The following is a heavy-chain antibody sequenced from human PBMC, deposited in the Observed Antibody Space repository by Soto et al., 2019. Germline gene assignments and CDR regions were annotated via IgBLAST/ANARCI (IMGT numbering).Heavy chain of an antibody. Sequence: QITLKESGPTLVKPTQTLTLTCTFSGFSLSTSGVGVGWIRQPPGKALEWLALLYWDDDKRYTPSLRRRLTLSKDTSKNQVVLTMTNMDPVDTATYYCIQSRCGGDCLQSYASHYYYGMDVWGQGTTVTVSS. CDR1: GFSLSTSGVG. J-gene: IGHJ6*02. CDR2: LYWDDDK. CDR3: IQSRCGGDCLQSYASHYYYGMDV. D-gene: IGHD2-21*02. V-gene: IGHV2-5*02.